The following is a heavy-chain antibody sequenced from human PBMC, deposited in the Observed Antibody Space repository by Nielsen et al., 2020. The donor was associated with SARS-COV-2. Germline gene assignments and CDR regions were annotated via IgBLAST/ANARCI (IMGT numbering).Heavy chain of an antibody. D-gene: IGHD3-10*01. CDR2: ISGSGGST. Sequence: GESLKISCAASGFTFSSYAMSWVRQAPGKGLEWVPAISGSGGSTYYADSVKGRFTISRDNSKNTLYLQMNSLRAEDTAVYYCARDRLRMVRGVTVRWFDPWGQGTLVTVSS. CDR3: ARDRLRMVRGVTVRWFDP. CDR1: GFTFSSYA. J-gene: IGHJ5*02. V-gene: IGHV3-23*01.